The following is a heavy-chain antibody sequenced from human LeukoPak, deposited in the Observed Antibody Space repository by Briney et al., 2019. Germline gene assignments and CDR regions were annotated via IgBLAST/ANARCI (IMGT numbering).Heavy chain of an antibody. V-gene: IGHV3-30-3*01. J-gene: IGHJ4*02. D-gene: IGHD6-19*01. CDR1: GFTFSSYA. CDR2: ISSDGGNR. Sequence: PGRSLRLSCAASGFTFSSYAMHWVRRAPGKALEWVATISSDGGNRYYSDSVKGRFTISRDSSKNTLYLQMNSLRPEDTAVFHCARGRAVTGSTVIDYWGQGTLVTVSS. CDR3: ARGRAVTGSTVIDY.